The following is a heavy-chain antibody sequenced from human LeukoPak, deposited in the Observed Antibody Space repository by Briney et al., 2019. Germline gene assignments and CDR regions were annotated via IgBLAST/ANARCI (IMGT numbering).Heavy chain of an antibody. CDR1: GFTFSTYW. CDR3: APYLDSLTGYYLLDY. V-gene: IGHV3-7*01. CDR2: INQDGSET. J-gene: IGHJ4*02. D-gene: IGHD3/OR15-3a*01. Sequence: PGGSLRLSCVASGFTFSTYWMTWARQAPGKGLEWVANINQDGSETYYVDSVKGRFTISRDNAKKSLYLRMNSLRAEDSAVYHCAPYLDSLTGYYLLDYWGQGILVTVSS.